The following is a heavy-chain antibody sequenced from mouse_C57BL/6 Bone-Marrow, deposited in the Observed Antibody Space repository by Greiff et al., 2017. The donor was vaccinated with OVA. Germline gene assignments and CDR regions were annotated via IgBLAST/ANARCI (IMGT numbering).Heavy chain of an antibody. CDR1: GYTFTSYW. CDR2: IDPSDSET. Sequence: QVQLQQPGAELVRPGSSVKLSCKASGYTFTSYWLHWVKQSPIQCLDWIGNIDPSDSETHYNQKFKDKATLTVDKSSSTAYMQLSSLTSEDSAVYYCARGDDNDLAWFAYWCQGTLVTVSA. J-gene: IGHJ3*01. D-gene: IGHD2-4*01. V-gene: IGHV1-52*01. CDR3: ARGDDNDLAWFAY.